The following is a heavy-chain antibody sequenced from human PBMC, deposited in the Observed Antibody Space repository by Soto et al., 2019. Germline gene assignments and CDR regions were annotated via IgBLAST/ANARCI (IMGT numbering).Heavy chain of an antibody. D-gene: IGHD3-10*01. J-gene: IGHJ6*02. CDR2: INPSGGST. V-gene: IGHV1-46*01. CDR1: GYTFTSYY. CDR3: AREGSMVRGVIISHDYYYYGMDV. Sequence: QVQLVQSGAEVKKPGASVKVSCKASGYTFTSYYMHWVRQAPGQGLEWMGIINPSGGSTSYAQTFQGRVTMTRDTSTSTVYMELSSLRSEDTAVYYCAREGSMVRGVIISHDYYYYGMDVWGQGTTVTVSS.